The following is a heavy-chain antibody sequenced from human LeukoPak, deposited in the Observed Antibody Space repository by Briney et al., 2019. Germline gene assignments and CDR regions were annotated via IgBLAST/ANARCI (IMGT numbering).Heavy chain of an antibody. CDR1: GFTFSNYS. D-gene: IGHD4-17*01. J-gene: IGHJ6*02. CDR2: ISYDGSNK. V-gene: IGHV3-30*03. CDR3: ARGSAVTMADYGMDV. Sequence: PGGSLRLSCAASGFTFSNYSMHWVRQTPGKGLEWVAVISYDGSNKYYADSVKGRFTISRDNSKNTLYLQMNSLRAEDTAVYYCARGSAVTMADYGMDVWGQGTTVTVSS.